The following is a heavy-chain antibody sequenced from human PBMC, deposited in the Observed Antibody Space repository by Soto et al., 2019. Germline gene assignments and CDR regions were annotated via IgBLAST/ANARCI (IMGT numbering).Heavy chain of an antibody. V-gene: IGHV3-21*01. CDR2: ISSSSSYI. Sequence: EVQLVESGGGLVKPGGSLRLSCAASGFTFSSYSMNWVRQAPGKGLEWVSSISSSSSYIYYADSVKGRFTISRDNAKNSLYLQMNSLRADDTAVYYCARDSYDYVWGSPMAYYFDYWGQGTLVTVSS. CDR3: ARDSYDYVWGSPMAYYFDY. J-gene: IGHJ4*02. D-gene: IGHD3-16*01. CDR1: GFTFSSYS.